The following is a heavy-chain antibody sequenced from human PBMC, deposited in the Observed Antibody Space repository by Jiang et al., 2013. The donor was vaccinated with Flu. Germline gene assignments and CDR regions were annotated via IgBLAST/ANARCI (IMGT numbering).Heavy chain of an antibody. J-gene: IGHJ4*02. CDR3: ARYCSSTSYYSSFDY. Sequence: SISSSSYYWGWIRQPPGKGLEWIGSIYYSGSTYYNPSLKSRVTISVDTSKNQFSLKLSSVTAADTAVYYCARYCSSTSYYSSFDYWGQGTLVTVSS. D-gene: IGHD2-2*01. CDR2: IYYSGST. V-gene: IGHV4-39*01. CDR1: SISSSSYY.